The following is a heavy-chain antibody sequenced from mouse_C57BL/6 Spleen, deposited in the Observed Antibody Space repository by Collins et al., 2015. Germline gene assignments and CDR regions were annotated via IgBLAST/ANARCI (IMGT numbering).Heavy chain of an antibody. CDR1: GFSITSDYA. V-gene: IGHV3-2*02. J-gene: IGHJ4*01. Sequence: DVQLQESGPGLVKPSQSLSLTCTVTGFSITSDYAWNWIRQFPGNKLEWMGYISYSGSTYYNPSLKSRISITRDTSKNQSFLQLNSVTTEDTATYYCARNDYDGYAMDSWGQGTSVTVSS. CDR2: ISYSGST. CDR3: ARNDYDGYAMDS. D-gene: IGHD2-4*01.